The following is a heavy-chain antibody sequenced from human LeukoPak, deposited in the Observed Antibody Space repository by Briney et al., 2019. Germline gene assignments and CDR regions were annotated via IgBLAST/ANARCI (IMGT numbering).Heavy chain of an antibody. CDR2: ISSSSSYI. Sequence: GRCLRLSCAASGFTFSSYSINWVRQAAGKGLEWVSSISSSSSYIYYADSVKGGFTISRDNAKNSLYLQMNSLRAEDTAVYYCARGGQAYYFDYWGQGTLVTVSS. J-gene: IGHJ4*02. CDR3: ARGGQAYYFDY. V-gene: IGHV3-21*01. CDR1: GFTFSSYS.